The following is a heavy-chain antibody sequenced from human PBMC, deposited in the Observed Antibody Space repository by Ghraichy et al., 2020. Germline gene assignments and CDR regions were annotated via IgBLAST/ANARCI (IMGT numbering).Heavy chain of an antibody. D-gene: IGHD4/OR15-4a*01. V-gene: IGHV4-34*01. Sequence: SETLSLTCAVYGGSFSGYYWSWIRQPPGKGLEWIGEINHSGSTNYNPSLKSRVTISVDTSKNQFSLKLSSVTAADTAVYYCARANTPLYYYMDVWGKGTTVTVSS. CDR3: ARANTPLYYYMDV. CDR2: INHSGST. J-gene: IGHJ6*03. CDR1: GGSFSGYY.